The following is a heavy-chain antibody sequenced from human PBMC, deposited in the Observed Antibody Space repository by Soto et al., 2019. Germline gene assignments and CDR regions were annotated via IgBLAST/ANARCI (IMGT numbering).Heavy chain of an antibody. CDR1: GYTFTSYY. V-gene: IGHV1-46*01. J-gene: IGHJ4*02. Sequence: QVQLVQSGAEVKKPGASVKVSCKASGYTFTSYYMHWVRQAPGQGLEWMGIINPSGGSTSYAQEFQGRVNMTRDTSTRQVYMELSSLTSEDTAVYYCAREVDTAMATRGDYWGQGTLVTVSS. CDR3: AREVDTAMATRGDY. D-gene: IGHD5-18*01. CDR2: INPSGGST.